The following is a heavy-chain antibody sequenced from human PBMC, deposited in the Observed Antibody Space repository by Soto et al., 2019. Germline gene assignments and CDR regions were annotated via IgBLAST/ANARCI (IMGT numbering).Heavy chain of an antibody. V-gene: IGHV4-59*01. CDR1: GGSISSYY. CDR3: ARPLWAPRCFDY. D-gene: IGHD2-21*01. CDR2: IYYSGST. Sequence: QVQLQESGPGLVKPSETLSLTCTVSGGSISSYYWSWIRQPPGKGLEWIGYIYYSGSTNYNPSLKRRXXIXVXMSKTQFSLTLSSVTAADTAVYYCARPLWAPRCFDYWGQGTLVTVSS. J-gene: IGHJ4*02.